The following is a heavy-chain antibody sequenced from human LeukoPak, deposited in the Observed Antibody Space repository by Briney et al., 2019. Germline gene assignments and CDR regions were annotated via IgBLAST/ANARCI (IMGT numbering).Heavy chain of an antibody. CDR3: ARDLYDYYSYYYDY. CDR2: ISSSSSYI. Sequence: PGGSLRLSCAASGFTFSGYSMNWVRQAPGKGLEWVSSISSSSSYIYYADSVKGRFTISRDNAKNSLYLQMNSLRAEDSAAYYCARDLYDYYSYYYDYWGQGTLVTVSS. V-gene: IGHV3-21*01. J-gene: IGHJ4*02. CDR1: GFTFSGYS. D-gene: IGHD3-16*01.